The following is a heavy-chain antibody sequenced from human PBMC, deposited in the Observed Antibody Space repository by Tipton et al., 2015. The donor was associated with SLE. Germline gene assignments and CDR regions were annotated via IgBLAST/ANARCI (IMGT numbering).Heavy chain of an antibody. CDR1: GVSFTSSSYY. J-gene: IGHJ4*02. CDR3: ARGSVVADDF. CDR2: IYFSGRT. V-gene: IGHV4-39*07. D-gene: IGHD2-15*01. Sequence: TLSLTCTVSGVSFTSSSYYWGWIRQPPGKGLEWIGNIYFSGRTNYNPTLKSRVTISVDTSKNQLSLKLTSVTAADTAVYYCARGSVVADDFWGQGTLVTVSS.